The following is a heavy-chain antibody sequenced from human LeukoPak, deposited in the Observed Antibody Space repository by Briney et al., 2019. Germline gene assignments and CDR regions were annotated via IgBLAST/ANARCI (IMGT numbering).Heavy chain of an antibody. CDR3: ARDNYYEGAFDV. D-gene: IGHD3-22*01. CDR1: GDSMISYY. J-gene: IGHJ3*01. V-gene: IGHV4-59*01. Sequence: PSETLSLTCTVSGDSMISYYWSWIRQPPGKGLEWIEYIHYSGSTNYNPSLKSRVTISLDASKNQFSLKLSSVTAADTAVYYCARDNYYEGAFDVWGQGTMVTVSS. CDR2: IHYSGST.